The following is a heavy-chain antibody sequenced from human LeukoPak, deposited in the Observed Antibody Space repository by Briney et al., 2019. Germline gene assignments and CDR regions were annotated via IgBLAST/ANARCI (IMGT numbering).Heavy chain of an antibody. V-gene: IGHV6-1*01. Sequence: SQTLSLTCAISGDSVSSNSAAWNWIRQSPSRGLEWLGRTYYRSKWYNDYAVSVKSRTTINPDTSKNQFSLQLNSVTPEDTAVYYCAREGGITIFGVVIIPVTFWFDPWGQGTLVTVSS. CDR2: TYYRSKWYN. CDR3: AREGGITIFGVVIIPVTFWFDP. J-gene: IGHJ5*02. D-gene: IGHD3-3*01. CDR1: GDSVSSNSAA.